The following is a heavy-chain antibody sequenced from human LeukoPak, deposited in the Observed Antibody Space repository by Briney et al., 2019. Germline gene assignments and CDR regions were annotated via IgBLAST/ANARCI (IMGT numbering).Heavy chain of an antibody. CDR1: GYTFTSYD. CDR2: MNPNSGNT. D-gene: IGHD2-15*01. J-gene: IGHJ4*02. Sequence: ASVKVSCKASGYTFTSYDINWVRQAPGQGLEWMGWMNPNSGNTGYAQKFQGRVTMTRNTSISTAYMELSSLRSEDTAVYYCASCSGGSCYTLDYWGQGTLVTVSS. CDR3: ASCSGGSCYTLDY. V-gene: IGHV1-8*01.